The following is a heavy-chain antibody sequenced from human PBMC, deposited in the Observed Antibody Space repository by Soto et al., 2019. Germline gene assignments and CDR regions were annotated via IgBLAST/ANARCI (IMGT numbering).Heavy chain of an antibody. CDR1: GFTLSSHA. J-gene: IGHJ4*02. Sequence: QVQLVESGGGVVQPGRSLRLSCAASGFTLSSHAMHWVRQAPGKGLDWVAVISYDGSNKFYANSVKGRFTVSRDNSKNTLSLQMNSLRPEDTAVYFCERDRGGYGSFDFWGQGSLVSVSS. D-gene: IGHD5-12*01. V-gene: IGHV3-30-3*01. CDR3: ERDRGGYGSFDF. CDR2: ISYDGSNK.